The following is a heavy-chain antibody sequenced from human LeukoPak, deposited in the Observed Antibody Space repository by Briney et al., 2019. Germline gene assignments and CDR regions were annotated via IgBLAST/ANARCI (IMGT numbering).Heavy chain of an antibody. CDR1: GFTFSSYS. V-gene: IGHV3-21*01. J-gene: IGHJ4*02. CDR3: ARVRRSAEVIPTNGPAVH. D-gene: IGHD3-10*01. CDR2: ISSSSSYI. Sequence: PGGSLRLSCAASGFTFSSYSMNWVRQAPGKGLEWVSSISSSSSYIYYADSVKGRFTISRDNAKNSLYLQMNSLRAEDTAVYYCARVRRSAEVIPTNGPAVHWGQGTLVTVSS.